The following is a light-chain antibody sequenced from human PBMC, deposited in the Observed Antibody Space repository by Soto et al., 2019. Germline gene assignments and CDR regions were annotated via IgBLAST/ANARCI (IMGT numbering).Light chain of an antibody. CDR1: QSVSGNH. CDR3: QQYGRSATFT. CDR2: GAT. J-gene: IGKJ3*01. V-gene: IGKV3-20*01. Sequence: MVLTQSPGTLSLSPGERATLSCRASQSVSGNHLAWYQQQLGQPPSLLIYGATSRAAGIPDRFSGSVSGTDFTLTISRLEPEDFAVYYCQQYGRSATFTFGPGTKVDIK.